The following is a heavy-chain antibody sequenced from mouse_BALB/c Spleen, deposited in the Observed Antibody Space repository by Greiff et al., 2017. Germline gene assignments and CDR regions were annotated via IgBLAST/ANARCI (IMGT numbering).Heavy chain of an antibody. CDR2: ISDGGSYT. D-gene: IGHD2-14*01. CDR3: ARDNYRYFDY. V-gene: IGHV5-4*02. J-gene: IGHJ2*01. Sequence: EVQLVESGGGLVKPGGSLKLSCAASGFTFSDYYMYWVRQTPEKRLEWVATISDGGSYTYYPDSVKGRFTISRDNAKNNLYLQMSSLKSEDTAMYYCARDNYRYFDYWGQGTTLTVSS. CDR1: GFTFSDYY.